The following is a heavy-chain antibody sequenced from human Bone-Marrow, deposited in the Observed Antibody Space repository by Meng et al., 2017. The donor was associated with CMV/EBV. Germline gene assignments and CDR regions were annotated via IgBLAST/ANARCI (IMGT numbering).Heavy chain of an antibody. Sequence: GESLKISCAASGFTFSDYYMSWIRQAPGKGLEWVSYISSSGSTIYYADSVKGRFTISRDNAKNSLYLQMNSLRAEDTAVYYCARADCSSTNCYMRYWGQGTLVTVSS. J-gene: IGHJ4*02. V-gene: IGHV3-11*04. D-gene: IGHD2-2*02. CDR3: ARADCSSTNCYMRY. CDR1: GFTFSDYY. CDR2: ISSSGSTI.